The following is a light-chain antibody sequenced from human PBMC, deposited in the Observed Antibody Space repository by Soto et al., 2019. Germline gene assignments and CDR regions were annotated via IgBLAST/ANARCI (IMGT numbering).Light chain of an antibody. Sequence: DIQITQSPSSLSASVGDRVTITCRASQGISNGLAWYQQEPGKVPKLLIYAASTLQSGVPSRFSGSGSGTDFHLTISSLQAEDVATYYCQKYNRAPGTFGPGTKVAIK. CDR1: QGISNG. V-gene: IGKV1-27*01. J-gene: IGKJ3*01. CDR2: AAS. CDR3: QKYNRAPGT.